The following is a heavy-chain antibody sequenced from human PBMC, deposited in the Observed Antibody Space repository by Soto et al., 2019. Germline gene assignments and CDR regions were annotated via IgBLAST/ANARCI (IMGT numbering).Heavy chain of an antibody. CDR2: IYHSGST. CDR1: GDSISSITW. D-gene: IGHD2-2*01. V-gene: IGHV4-4*02. J-gene: IGHJ1*01. CDR3: ARGSSSSSFQH. Sequence: QVQLQESGPGLVKPSETLSLTCTVSGDSISSITWWSWVRQPPGKGLEWIGEIYHSGSTNYNWSLESRVTISVDKSKNQFSLKLSSVTAADTAVYYCARGSSSSSFQHWGHGTLVTVSS.